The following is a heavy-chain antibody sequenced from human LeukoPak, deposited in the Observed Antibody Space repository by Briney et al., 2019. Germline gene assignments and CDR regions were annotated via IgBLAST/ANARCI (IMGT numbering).Heavy chain of an antibody. J-gene: IGHJ4*02. CDR3: ANVGYSGTYSDY. CDR2: IRHDGSDK. V-gene: IGHV3-30*02. Sequence: PGGSLRLSCAASGFTFRSNGMHWVRQAPGKGLEWVAFIRHDGSDKYYGDSVKGRFTISGDNPQNMVYLQMNSLRAEDTAVYYCANVGYSGTYSDYWGQGTLVTVSS. CDR1: GFTFRSNG. D-gene: IGHD1-26*01.